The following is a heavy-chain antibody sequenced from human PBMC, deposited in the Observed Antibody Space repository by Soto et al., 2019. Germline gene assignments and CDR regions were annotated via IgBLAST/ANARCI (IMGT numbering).Heavy chain of an antibody. CDR3: ATSDFTGTNYGMDV. CDR2: IYYSGST. CDR1: GGSVSSGSYY. Sequence: SETLSLTCTVSGGSVSSGSYYWSWIRQPPGKGLEWIGYIYYSGSTNYNPSLKSRVTISVDTSKNQFSLKLSSVTAADTAVYYCATSDFTGTNYGMDVWGQGTTVTVSS. D-gene: IGHD3-3*01. J-gene: IGHJ6*02. V-gene: IGHV4-61*01.